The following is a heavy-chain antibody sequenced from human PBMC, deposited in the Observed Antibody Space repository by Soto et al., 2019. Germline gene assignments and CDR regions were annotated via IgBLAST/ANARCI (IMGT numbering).Heavy chain of an antibody. CDR3: ARDKGVVTSGAFDI. D-gene: IGHD2-21*02. CDR2: ISSSSSTI. V-gene: IGHV3-48*02. Sequence: GGSLRHSCAAPGCTFSSYSMNWVRQAPGKGLEWVSYISSSSSTIYYADSVKGRFTISRDNAKNSLYLQMNSLRDEDTAVYYCARDKGVVTSGAFDIWGQGTMVTVSS. J-gene: IGHJ3*02. CDR1: GCTFSSYS.